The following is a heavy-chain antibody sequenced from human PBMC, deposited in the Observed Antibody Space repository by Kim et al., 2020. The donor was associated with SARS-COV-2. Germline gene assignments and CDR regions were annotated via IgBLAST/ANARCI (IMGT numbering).Heavy chain of an antibody. CDR3: ARDRSGSSSYYSPFDI. CDR1: GSSISDYY. CDR2: ISYRGST. Sequence: SETLSLTCNVSGSSISDYYWTWIRQSAGEGLEWIGRISYRGSTNYNPSLESRITMSLDTSRNHVSLTLNYVTAADTAMYYCARDRSGSSSYYSPFDIWG. J-gene: IGHJ3*02. D-gene: IGHD6-13*01. V-gene: IGHV4-4*07.